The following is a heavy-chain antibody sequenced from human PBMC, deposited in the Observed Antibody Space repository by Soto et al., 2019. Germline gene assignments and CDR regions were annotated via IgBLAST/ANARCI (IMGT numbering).Heavy chain of an antibody. D-gene: IGHD5-18*01. CDR3: ARDRLMATAGTARHYFGLDV. Sequence: SETLSLTCTVSGGSIRRGGYYWSWVRQNPRRGLEWIGNIYYSGNTYYNPSLKSRLTISVDTSKNQFSLSLSSVTAADTAVYYCARDRLMATAGTARHYFGLDVWGQGTTVTVSS. CDR2: IYYSGNT. CDR1: GGSIRRGGYY. V-gene: IGHV4-31*03. J-gene: IGHJ6*02.